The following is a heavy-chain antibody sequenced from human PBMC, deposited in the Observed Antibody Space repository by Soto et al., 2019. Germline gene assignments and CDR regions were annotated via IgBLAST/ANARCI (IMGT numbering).Heavy chain of an antibody. J-gene: IGHJ5*02. CDR1: GGSISSGGYY. CDR2: IYYSGST. D-gene: IGHD6-13*01. V-gene: IGHV4-31*03. Sequence: SETLSLTCTVSGGSISSGGYYWSWIRQHPGKGLEWIGYIYYSGSTYYNPSLKSRVTISVDTSKNQFSLKLSSVTAADTAVYYCARDRIAAAGTEGGNWFDPWGQGTLVTVSS. CDR3: ARDRIAAAGTEGGNWFDP.